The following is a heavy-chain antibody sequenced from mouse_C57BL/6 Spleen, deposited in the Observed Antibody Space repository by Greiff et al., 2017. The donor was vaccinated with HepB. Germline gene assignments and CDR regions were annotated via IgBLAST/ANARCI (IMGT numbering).Heavy chain of an antibody. Sequence: EVQRVESEGGLVQPGSSMKLSCTASGFTFSDYYMAWVRQVPEKGLEWVANINYDGSSTYYLDSLKSRFIISRDNAKNILYLQMSSLKSEYTATYYCAREQGSTLVTPGYFDVWGTVTTVTVSS. CDR2: INYDGSST. CDR1: GFTFSDYY. CDR3: AREQGSTLVTPGYFDV. J-gene: IGHJ1*03. D-gene: IGHD2-2*01. V-gene: IGHV5-16*01.